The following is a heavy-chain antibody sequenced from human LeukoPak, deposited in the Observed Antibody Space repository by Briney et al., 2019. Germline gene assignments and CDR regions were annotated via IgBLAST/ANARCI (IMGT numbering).Heavy chain of an antibody. Sequence: SGTLSLTCAVSGGSISSNNWWGWVRQPPGKGLEGIGEIYHSGSPNYNLSLKSRVTISVDKSRNHFSLNLSSVTAADTAVYYCARVNINNWHSCDYWGQGTLVTVSS. J-gene: IGHJ4*02. CDR1: GGSISSNNW. D-gene: IGHD1-1*01. CDR2: IYHSGSP. V-gene: IGHV4-4*02. CDR3: ARVNINNWHSCDY.